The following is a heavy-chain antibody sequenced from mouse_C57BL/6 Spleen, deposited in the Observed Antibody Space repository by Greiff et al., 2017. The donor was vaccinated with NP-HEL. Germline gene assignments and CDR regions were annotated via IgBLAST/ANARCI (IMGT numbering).Heavy chain of an antibody. D-gene: IGHD2-4*01. CDR3: ARQPIYYDYGYYAMDY. Sequence: VQLQQSGAELVRPGSPVKLSCKASGYTFTSYWMHWVKQRPIQGLEWIGNIDPSDSETHYNQKFKDKATLTVDKSSSTAYMQLSSLTSEDSAVYYCARQPIYYDYGYYAMDYWGQGTSVTVSS. V-gene: IGHV1-52*01. J-gene: IGHJ4*01. CDR2: IDPSDSET. CDR1: GYTFTSYW.